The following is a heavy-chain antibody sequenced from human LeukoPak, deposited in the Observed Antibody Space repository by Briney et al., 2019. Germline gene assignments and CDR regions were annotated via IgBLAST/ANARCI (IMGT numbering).Heavy chain of an antibody. CDR3: ARGIFSGSHNFDY. V-gene: IGHV1-2*02. J-gene: IGHJ4*02. D-gene: IGHD1-26*01. CDR2: INPNSGGT. Sequence: VASVKVSCKASGYTFTGYYMHWVRQAPGQGLEWMGWINPNSGGTNYAQKFQGRVTMTRDTSISTAYMELSRLRSDDTAVYYCARGIFSGSHNFDYWGQGTLVTVSS. CDR1: GYTFTGYY.